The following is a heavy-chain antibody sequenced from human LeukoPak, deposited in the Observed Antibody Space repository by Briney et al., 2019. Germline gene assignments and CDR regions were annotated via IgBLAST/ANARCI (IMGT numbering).Heavy chain of an antibody. V-gene: IGHV1-46*01. J-gene: IGHJ6*02. CDR2: VNPSGDIT. Sequence: ASVKVSCKASGYTFTSYYMHWVRQAPGQGLEWMGIVNPSGDITTYAQKFQGRVTMTRDTSTSTVYMELSSLRSEDTAVYYCARPTSIIPAANIYYYFYGMDVWGQGTTVTVSS. CDR3: ARPTSIIPAANIYYYFYGMDV. CDR1: GYTFTSYY. D-gene: IGHD2-2*01.